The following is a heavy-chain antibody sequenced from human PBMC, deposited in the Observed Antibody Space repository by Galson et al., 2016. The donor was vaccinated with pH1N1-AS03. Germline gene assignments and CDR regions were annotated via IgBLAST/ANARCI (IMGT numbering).Heavy chain of an antibody. CDR1: GFAFSTWW. J-gene: IGHJ4*02. V-gene: IGHV3-74*01. CDR3: GRHMGGSWYGSPDY. Sequence: SLRLSCAASGFAFSTWWMLWVRQAPGKGLEWVSRIDTNGGSIVYADSVKGRLTISRANAKNTLYLQMSGLTAEETAIYYCGRHMGGSWYGSPDYWGQGALVTVSS. CDR2: IDTNGGSI. D-gene: IGHD6-13*01.